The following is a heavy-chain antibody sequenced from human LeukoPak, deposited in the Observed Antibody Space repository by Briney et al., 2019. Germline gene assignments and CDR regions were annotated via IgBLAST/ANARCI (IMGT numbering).Heavy chain of an antibody. CDR3: ARVPVAATPRSSYGADYYYYGMDV. J-gene: IGHJ6*02. V-gene: IGHV4-59*01. Sequence: NPSETLSLTCTVSGGSISSYYWSWIRQPPGKGLEWIGYIYYSGSTNYNPSLKSRVTISVDTSKNQFSLKLSSVTAADTAVYYCARVPVAATPRSSYGADYYYYGMDVWGQGTTVTVSS. CDR2: IYYSGST. D-gene: IGHD2-15*01. CDR1: GGSISSYY.